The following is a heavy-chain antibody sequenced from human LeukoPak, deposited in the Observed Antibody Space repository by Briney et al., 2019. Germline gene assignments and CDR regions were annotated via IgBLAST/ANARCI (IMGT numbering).Heavy chain of an antibody. CDR1: GYTFTSYA. CDR3: AREWDSSGYSMSGLDY. Sequence: GASVKVSCKASGYTFTSYAMCWVRQAPGQRLEWMGWINAANGNTKYSQKFQGRVTMTRDTSTSTVYVELSSLRSEDTAVYYCAREWDSSGYSMSGLDYWGQGTLVTVSS. V-gene: IGHV1-3*01. D-gene: IGHD3-22*01. CDR2: INAANGNT. J-gene: IGHJ4*02.